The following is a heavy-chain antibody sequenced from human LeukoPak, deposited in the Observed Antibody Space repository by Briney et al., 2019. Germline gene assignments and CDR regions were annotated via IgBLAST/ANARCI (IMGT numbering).Heavy chain of an antibody. J-gene: IGHJ4*02. Sequence: SETLSLTCAVSGGSISSSNWWSWVRQPPGKGLEWIGEIYHSGSTNYNPSLKSRVTISVDKSKNQFSLKLSSVTAADTAVYYCARAIAAAPAGGNYFDYWGQGTLVTVSS. CDR1: GGSISSSNW. V-gene: IGHV4-4*02. D-gene: IGHD6-13*01. CDR2: IYHSGST. CDR3: ARAIAAAPAGGNYFDY.